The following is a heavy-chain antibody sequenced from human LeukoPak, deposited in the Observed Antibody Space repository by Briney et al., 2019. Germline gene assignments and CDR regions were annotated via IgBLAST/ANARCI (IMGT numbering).Heavy chain of an antibody. CDR3: ARGGHSSGRFPALKIDP. CDR2: INHSGST. D-gene: IGHD6-19*01. J-gene: IGHJ5*02. CDR1: GGSCSGYY. Sequence: PSETLSLTCAVYGGSCSGYYWSWVRQPPGKGLEWIGEINHSGSTNYNPSLKSRVTISVDTSKNQFSLKLSSVTAADTAVYYCARGGHSSGRFPALKIDPWGQGTLVTVSS. V-gene: IGHV4-34*01.